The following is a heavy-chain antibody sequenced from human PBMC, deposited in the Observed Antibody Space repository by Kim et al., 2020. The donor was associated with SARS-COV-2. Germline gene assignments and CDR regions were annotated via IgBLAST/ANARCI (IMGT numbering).Heavy chain of an antibody. J-gene: IGHJ6*04. CDR2: ISGSGGST. Sequence: GGSLRLSCAASGFTFSSYAMSWVRQAPGKGLEWVSPISGSGGSTSYADSAKGRFTISRDNAKNTMDLQLNSGRAEDTAVYYCAKVRERVLGYYYCGMDVWGRGNTVTVST. D-gene: IGHD2-8*02. CDR1: GFTFSSYA. V-gene: IGHV3-23*01. CDR3: AKVRERVLGYYYCGMDV.